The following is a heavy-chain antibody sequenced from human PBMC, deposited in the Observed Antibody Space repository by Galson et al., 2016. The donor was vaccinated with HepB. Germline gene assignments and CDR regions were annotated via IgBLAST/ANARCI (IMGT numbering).Heavy chain of an antibody. V-gene: IGHV3-21*01. CDR2: ISSGSSYK. D-gene: IGHD3-10*01. CDR1: GFTFRNYH. CDR3: ARPRDNYGHAIDI. J-gene: IGHJ3*02. Sequence: SLRLSCAGSGFTFRNYHMNWVRQTPGKGLGGVSSISSGSSYKHYADSVKGRFSIFRDNAKNSLYLQMNSLRVVDTAVYYCARPRDNYGHAIDIWGQGTMVTVSS.